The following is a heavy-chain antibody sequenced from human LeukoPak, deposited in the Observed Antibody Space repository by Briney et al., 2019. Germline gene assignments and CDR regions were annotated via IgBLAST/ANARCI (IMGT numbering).Heavy chain of an antibody. CDR2: ISNGDDSI. V-gene: IGHV3-48*03. Sequence: GGSLRLSCAASGFTFSSYAMNWVRQALGKGLEWVSHISNGDDSIYYADSVKGRFTISRDNARNSLYLQMNSLRAEDTAVYYCARHYYDSSGYYKGDYWGQGTLVTVSS. CDR1: GFTFSSYA. D-gene: IGHD3-22*01. CDR3: ARHYYDSSGYYKGDY. J-gene: IGHJ4*02.